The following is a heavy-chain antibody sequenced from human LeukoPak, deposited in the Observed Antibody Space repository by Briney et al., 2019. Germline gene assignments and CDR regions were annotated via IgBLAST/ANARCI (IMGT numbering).Heavy chain of an antibody. V-gene: IGHV1-8*01. CDR3: ARGQKVESSGWYAYLKDAFDI. Sequence: ASVKVSCKASGYTFTSYDINWVRQATGQGLEWMGWMNPNSGNTGYAQKFQGRVTMTRNTSISTAYMELSSLRSEDTAVYYCARGQKVESSGWYAYLKDAFDIWGQGTMVTVSS. J-gene: IGHJ3*02. CDR2: MNPNSGNT. D-gene: IGHD6-19*01. CDR1: GYTFTSYD.